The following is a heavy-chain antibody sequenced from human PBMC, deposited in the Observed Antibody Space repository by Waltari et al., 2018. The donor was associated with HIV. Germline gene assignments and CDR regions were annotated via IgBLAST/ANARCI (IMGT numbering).Heavy chain of an antibody. V-gene: IGHV3-48*03. J-gene: IGHJ6*02. Sequence: EVQLVEAGGGWVQGAGSLRASVSASAVQFRNLVVDWVRQAPGNRLECLSYITRVCAAIYQADSVKGRFTISRAHSKNSLYLQIDSLRGEDTAVYYCARDSNTTARRSGMDLWGQGTTVTVSS. CDR1: AVQFRNLV. CDR3: ARDSNTTARRSGMDL. D-gene: IGHD6-6*01. CDR2: ITRVCAAI.